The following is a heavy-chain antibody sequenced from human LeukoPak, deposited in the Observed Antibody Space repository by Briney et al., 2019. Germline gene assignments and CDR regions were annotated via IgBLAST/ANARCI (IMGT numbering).Heavy chain of an antibody. CDR2: IIPIFGTA. Sequence: SVKVSCKASGGTFSSYAISWVRQAPGRGLEWMGGIIPIFGTANYAQKFQGRVTITADESTSTAYMELSSLRSEDTAVYYCARDGLTGSSDWFDPWGQGTLVTVSS. CDR1: GGTFSSYA. V-gene: IGHV1-69*13. CDR3: ARDGLTGSSDWFDP. J-gene: IGHJ5*02. D-gene: IGHD3/OR15-3a*01.